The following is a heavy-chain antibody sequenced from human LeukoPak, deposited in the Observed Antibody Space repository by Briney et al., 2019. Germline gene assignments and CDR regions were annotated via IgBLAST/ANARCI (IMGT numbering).Heavy chain of an antibody. Sequence: PSQTLSLTCTVSGGSISSGGYYWSWIRQPPGKGLEWIGYIYYSGSTNYNPSLKSRVTISVDTSKNQFSLKLSSVTAADTAVYYCARRRRGPDYIIAFDIWGQGTMVTVSS. D-gene: IGHD1-14*01. CDR1: GGSISSGGYY. CDR3: ARRRRGPDYIIAFDI. V-gene: IGHV4-61*08. J-gene: IGHJ3*02. CDR2: IYYSGST.